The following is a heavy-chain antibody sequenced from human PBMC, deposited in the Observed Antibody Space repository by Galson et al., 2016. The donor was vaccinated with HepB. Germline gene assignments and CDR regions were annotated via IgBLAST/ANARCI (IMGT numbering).Heavy chain of an antibody. Sequence: SLRLSCAASGFNFDDYVMTWVRQVPGKGLEWVSSINWNGGTRGYLDSVRGRFTISRDNANNVLYLQMNSLRAEDTASYYCARDDRRMNWNPTSSDYWGQGALVTVSP. CDR1: GFNFDDYV. V-gene: IGHV3-20*04. D-gene: IGHD1-1*01. CDR2: INWNGGTR. CDR3: ARDDRRMNWNPTSSDY. J-gene: IGHJ4*02.